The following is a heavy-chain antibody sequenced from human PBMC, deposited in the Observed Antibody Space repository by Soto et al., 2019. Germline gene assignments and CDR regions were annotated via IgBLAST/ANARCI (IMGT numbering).Heavy chain of an antibody. J-gene: IGHJ4*02. D-gene: IGHD2-21*02. CDR3: AKQGVVVTAIDY. V-gene: IGHV3-23*01. CDR2: ISASGARA. Sequence: EVQLLESGGELVQPGGSLRLSCAASGFTFSSYAMSWVRQAPGKGLEWVSAISASGARAYYADSVEGRFTFSRDNSTNTLYLQMDRLRAEDTAVYYCAKQGVVVTAIDYWGQGTLVTVSS. CDR1: GFTFSSYA.